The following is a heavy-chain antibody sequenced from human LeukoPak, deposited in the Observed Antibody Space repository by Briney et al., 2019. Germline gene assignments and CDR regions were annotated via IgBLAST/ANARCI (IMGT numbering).Heavy chain of an antibody. Sequence: SETLSLTCTVSGYSISSGYYWSWIRQPPGKGLEWIGYIYYSGSTYYNPSLKSRVTISVDTSKNQFSLKLSSVTAADTAVYYCARAPGDYYGSGSYSFDYWGQGTLVTVSS. J-gene: IGHJ4*02. V-gene: IGHV4-30-4*01. CDR2: IYYSGST. CDR3: ARAPGDYYGSGSYSFDY. D-gene: IGHD3-10*01. CDR1: GYSISSGYY.